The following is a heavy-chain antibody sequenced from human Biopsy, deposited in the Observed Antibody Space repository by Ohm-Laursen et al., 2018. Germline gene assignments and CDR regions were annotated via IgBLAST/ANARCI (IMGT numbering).Heavy chain of an antibody. CDR3: ATSTMVRSSGHAFDI. V-gene: IGHV3-33*01. D-gene: IGHD3-10*01. J-gene: IGHJ3*02. Sequence: SLRLSCAASGFTFSSYGMHWVRQAPGKGLEWVAFIWYDGFNRYYADSVRGRFTISRDNSKNTLDLQMNSLRAEDTAVYYYATSTMVRSSGHAFDIWGQGTVVTVS. CDR2: IWYDGFNR. CDR1: GFTFSSYG.